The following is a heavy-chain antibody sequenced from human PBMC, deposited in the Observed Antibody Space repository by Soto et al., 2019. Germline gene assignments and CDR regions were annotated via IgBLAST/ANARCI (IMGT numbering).Heavy chain of an antibody. J-gene: IGHJ4*02. CDR2: IIPIFGTA. D-gene: IGHD6-13*01. Sequence: SVKVSCKASGGTFSSYAISWVRQAPGQGLEWMGGIIPIFGTANYAQKFQGRVTITADEPTSTAYMELSSLRSEDTAVYYCARAPFSSSWHPYYFDYWGQGTLVTVSS. CDR3: ARAPFSSSWHPYYFDY. CDR1: GGTFSSYA. V-gene: IGHV1-69*13.